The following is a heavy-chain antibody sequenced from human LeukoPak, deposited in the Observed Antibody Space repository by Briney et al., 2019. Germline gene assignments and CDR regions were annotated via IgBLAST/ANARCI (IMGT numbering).Heavy chain of an antibody. V-gene: IGHV5-51*01. CDR1: GYTFSTYY. CDR2: IHPGGSDI. D-gene: IGHD3-10*01. J-gene: IGHJ4*02. Sequence: GESLEISCAGYGYTFSTYYIGWVRQMPGKGLEWMAIIHPGGSDIRYSPSFQGQVTISADKYINTAYLQWTSLKASDTAMYYCATYNTVWPVFWGLGTLVTVSS. CDR3: ATYNTVWPVF.